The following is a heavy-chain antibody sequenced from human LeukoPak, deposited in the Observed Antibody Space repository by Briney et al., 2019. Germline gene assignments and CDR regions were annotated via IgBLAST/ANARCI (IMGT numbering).Heavy chain of an antibody. CDR3: ARGDDSGYYDYFDY. Sequence: GGSLRPSCAVSGFTVDSNYLSWVRQAPGKGLEWVSTIYTGGNTYYAASVKGRFTISRDFSKNTVFLHMNSLRAEDTAMYYCARGDDSGYYDYFDYWGQGALVTVSS. CDR1: GFTVDSNY. D-gene: IGHD3-22*01. CDR2: IYTGGNT. V-gene: IGHV3-53*01. J-gene: IGHJ4*02.